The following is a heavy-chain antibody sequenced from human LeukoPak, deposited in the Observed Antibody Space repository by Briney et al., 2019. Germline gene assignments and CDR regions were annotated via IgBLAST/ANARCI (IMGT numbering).Heavy chain of an antibody. D-gene: IGHD2-2*01. CDR3: ARDSKTSSLADP. V-gene: IGHV1-46*01. CDR2: INLSGGSA. Sequence: ASVKVSCKASGYTFTSYYIHWVRQAPGQGLEWMGIINLSGGSASYAQKFEGRVTMTRDTSTSTVYMELSSLRAEDTAVYYCARDSKTSSLADPWGQGTLVTVSS. CDR1: GYTFTSYY. J-gene: IGHJ5*02.